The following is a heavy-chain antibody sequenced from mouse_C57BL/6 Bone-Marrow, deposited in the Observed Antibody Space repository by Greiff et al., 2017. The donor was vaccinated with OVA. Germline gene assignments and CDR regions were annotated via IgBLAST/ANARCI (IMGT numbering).Heavy chain of an antibody. J-gene: IGHJ1*03. D-gene: IGHD2-4*01. CDR2: IDPSDSYT. V-gene: IGHV1-50*01. CDR3: ARQGGDYERYWYFDV. Sequence: VQLQQPGAELVKPGASVKLSCKASGYTFTSYWMQWVKQRPGQGLEWIGEIDPSDSYTNYNQKFKGKAKLTVDTSSSTAYMQLSSLTSEDSAVYYCARQGGDYERYWYFDVWGTGTTVTVSS. CDR1: GYTFTSYW.